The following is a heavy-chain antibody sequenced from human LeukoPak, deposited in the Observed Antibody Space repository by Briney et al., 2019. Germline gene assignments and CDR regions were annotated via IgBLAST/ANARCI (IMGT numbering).Heavy chain of an antibody. CDR3: ARDSGWNYANYFDY. CDR1: GYTFTSYG. V-gene: IGHV1-18*01. Sequence: ASAKVSCKASGYTFTSYGISWVRQAPGQGLEWMGWISAYNGNTNYAQKLQGRVTMTTDTSTSTAYMEPRSLRSDDTAVYYCARDSGWNYANYFDYWGQGTLVTVSS. J-gene: IGHJ4*02. D-gene: IGHD1-7*01. CDR2: ISAYNGNT.